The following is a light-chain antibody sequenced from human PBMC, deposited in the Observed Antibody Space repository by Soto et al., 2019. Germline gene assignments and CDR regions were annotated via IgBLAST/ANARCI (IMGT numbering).Light chain of an antibody. Sequence: PGERATLSCRASQSVSNYLAWYQQKPGQAPRLLIYDASNRATGIPARFSGSGSGTDFTLIISSLEPEDFAVYYCQQRSNWPLTFGPGTKVDIK. CDR3: QQRSNWPLT. J-gene: IGKJ3*01. CDR1: QSVSNY. V-gene: IGKV3-11*01. CDR2: DAS.